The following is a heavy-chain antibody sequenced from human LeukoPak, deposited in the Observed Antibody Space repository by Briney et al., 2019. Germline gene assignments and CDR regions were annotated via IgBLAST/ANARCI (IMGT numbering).Heavy chain of an antibody. J-gene: IGHJ4*02. D-gene: IGHD2-2*01. CDR3: ARAERYCSSTNCLNFDY. V-gene: IGHV3-21*03. Sequence: PGGSLRLSCAASGFTFSSYSMNWVRQAPGKGLEWVSSISSSTNYIYYADSVRGRFHISRDNAKNSLYLQMNSLRAEDTAVYYCARAERYCSSTNCLNFDYWGQGTLVTVSS. CDR2: ISSSTNYI. CDR1: GFTFSSYS.